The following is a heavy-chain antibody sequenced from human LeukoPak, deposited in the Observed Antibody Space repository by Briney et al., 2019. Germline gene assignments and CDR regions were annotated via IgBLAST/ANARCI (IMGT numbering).Heavy chain of an antibody. CDR1: GFTFRSYG. J-gene: IGHJ5*02. D-gene: IGHD5-24*01. CDR3: ARGFQQMATITGFNL. CDR2: ISGGGGST. V-gene: IGHV3-23*01. Sequence: PGGSLRLSCAASGFTFRSYGMSWVRPAPGKGLGLVSAISGGGGSTHYDDSVKGRFTISRDNSKTTLYLQMNSLRAEDTAVYYCARGFQQMATITGFNLWGQGILVTVSS.